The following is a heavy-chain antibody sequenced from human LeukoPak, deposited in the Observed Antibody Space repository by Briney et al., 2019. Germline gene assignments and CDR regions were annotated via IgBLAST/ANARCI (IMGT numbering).Heavy chain of an antibody. V-gene: IGHV3-11*01. CDR3: ARRYCSGGSCSLDY. J-gene: IGHJ4*02. CDR2: ISSSGSTI. D-gene: IGHD2-15*01. Sequence: PGGSLRLSCAASGFTVSSNYMSWVRQAPGKGLEWVSYISSSGSTIYYADSVKGRFTISRDNAKNSLYLQMNSLRAEDTAVYYCARRYCSGGSCSLDYWGQGTLVTVSS. CDR1: GFTVSSNY.